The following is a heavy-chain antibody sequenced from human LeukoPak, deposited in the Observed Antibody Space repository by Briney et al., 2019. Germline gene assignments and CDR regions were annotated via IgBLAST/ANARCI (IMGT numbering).Heavy chain of an antibody. Sequence: QTGGSLRLSCAASGFTFSSYAMHWVRQAPGKGLEWVAVISYDGSNKYYADSVKGRFTISRDNSKNTLYLQMNSLRAEDTAVYYCARGSGWYRYGIDYWGQGTLVTVSS. CDR1: GFTFSSYA. D-gene: IGHD6-19*01. CDR2: ISYDGSNK. CDR3: ARGSGWYRYGIDY. V-gene: IGHV3-30*04. J-gene: IGHJ4*02.